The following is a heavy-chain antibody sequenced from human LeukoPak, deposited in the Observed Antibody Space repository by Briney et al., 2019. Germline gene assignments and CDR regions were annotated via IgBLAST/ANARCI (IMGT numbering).Heavy chain of an antibody. CDR2: IYSGGST. J-gene: IGHJ4*02. Sequence: PGGSLRLSCAASGFTVSSNYMSWVRQAPGKGLEWVSVIYSGGSTYYADSVKGRFTISRDNSKNTLYLQMNSLRAEDTAVYYCARAGITMVRGRVKDDDYWGQGTLATVSS. CDR3: ARAGITMVRGRVKDDDY. CDR1: GFTVSSNY. V-gene: IGHV3-53*01. D-gene: IGHD3-10*01.